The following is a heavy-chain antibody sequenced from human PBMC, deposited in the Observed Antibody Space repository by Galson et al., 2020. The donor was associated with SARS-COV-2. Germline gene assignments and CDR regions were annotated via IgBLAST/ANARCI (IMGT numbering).Heavy chain of an antibody. CDR2: IRSKANSYAT. D-gene: IGHD6-19*01. J-gene: IGHJ3*02. CDR1: GFTFSGSV. Sequence: GGSLRLSCAASGFTFSGSVMHWVRQASGKGLEWVGRIRSKANSYATAYAASVKGRFTISRDDSKNTAYLQMNSLKTEDTAVYYCTRHVASNGWLNEAFDIWGQGTMVTVSS. CDR3: TRHVASNGWLNEAFDI. V-gene: IGHV3-73*01.